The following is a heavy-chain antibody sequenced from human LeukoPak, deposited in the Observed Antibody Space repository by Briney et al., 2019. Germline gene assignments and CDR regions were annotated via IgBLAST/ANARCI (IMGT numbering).Heavy chain of an antibody. D-gene: IGHD3-22*01. CDR1: GGPISSSSYY. Sequence: PSETLSLTCTVFGGPISSSSYYWGWIRQPPGKGLEWIGSIYYSESTYYNPSLKSRVTISVDTSKNQFSLKLSSVTAADTAVYYCARRSYYDSSGIFDYWGQGTLVTVSS. CDR2: IYYSEST. J-gene: IGHJ4*02. V-gene: IGHV4-39*01. CDR3: ARRSYYDSSGIFDY.